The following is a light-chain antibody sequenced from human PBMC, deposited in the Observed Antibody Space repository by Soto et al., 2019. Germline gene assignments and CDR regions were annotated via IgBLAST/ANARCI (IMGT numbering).Light chain of an antibody. Sequence: EVVLTQSPATLSLSPGERATLSCRASESVNNYLAWYQQKPGQAPRLLIYDASNRATGIPARFSGSGSGTEFTLAISRLQSEDFAVYYCQQYNTWPLTFGGGTKVDIK. CDR2: DAS. CDR3: QQYNTWPLT. J-gene: IGKJ4*01. V-gene: IGKV3-11*01. CDR1: ESVNNY.